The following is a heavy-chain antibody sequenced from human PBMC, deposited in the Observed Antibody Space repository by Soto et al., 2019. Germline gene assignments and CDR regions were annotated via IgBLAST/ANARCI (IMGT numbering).Heavy chain of an antibody. CDR3: ARAINYYDSSGYYFSSTRLKYYFDY. V-gene: IGHV3-74*01. J-gene: IGHJ4*02. Sequence: GGSLRLSCAASGFTFSSYWMHWVRQAPGKGLVWVSRINSDGSGTSYADSVKGRFTISRDNAKNTLYLQMNSLRAEDTAVYYCARAINYYDSSGYYFSSTRLKYYFDYWGQGTLVTVSS. CDR1: GFTFSSYW. CDR2: INSDGSGT. D-gene: IGHD3-22*01.